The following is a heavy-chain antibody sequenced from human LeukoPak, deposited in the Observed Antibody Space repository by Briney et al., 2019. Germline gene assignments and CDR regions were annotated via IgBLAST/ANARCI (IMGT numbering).Heavy chain of an antibody. V-gene: IGHV3-23*01. Sequence: PGGSLRLSCAASGFTFSTYAMSWVRQAPGKGLEWVSGISGSGGRTDHADSVKGRFTISRDNSKNTLYLQMNSLRAEDTAVYYCAKGWTFLDPWGQGTLVTVSS. J-gene: IGHJ5*02. CDR1: GFTFSTYA. CDR2: ISGSGGRT. D-gene: IGHD2-15*01. CDR3: AKGWTFLDP.